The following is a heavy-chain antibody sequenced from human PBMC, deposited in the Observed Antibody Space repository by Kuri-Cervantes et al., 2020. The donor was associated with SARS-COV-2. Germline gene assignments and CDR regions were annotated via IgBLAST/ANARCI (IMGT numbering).Heavy chain of an antibody. Sequence: GGSLRPSCAPSGFTFTTNWMHWVRQAPGKGLVWVSRINRDGSSTSYADSVKGRFTISRDNAKNSLYLQMNSLRAEDTAVYYCARAYYDFWSGYFPPPHIYHYYMDVWGKGTTVTVSS. CDR2: INRDGSST. D-gene: IGHD3-3*01. J-gene: IGHJ6*03. CDR1: GFTFTTNW. V-gene: IGHV3-74*01. CDR3: ARAYYDFWSGYFPPPHIYHYYMDV.